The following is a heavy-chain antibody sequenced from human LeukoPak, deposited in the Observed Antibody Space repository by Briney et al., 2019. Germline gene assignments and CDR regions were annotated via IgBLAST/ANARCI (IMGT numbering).Heavy chain of an antibody. CDR2: ISSSSSYI. D-gene: IGHD3-16*01. CDR1: GFTFSSYS. Sequence: KPGGSLRLSCAASGFTFSSYSMNWVRQAPGKGREWVSSISSSSSYIYYADSVKGRFTISRDNAKNSLYLQMNSLRAEDTAVYYCASHPSPGGIDPWGQGTLVTVSS. J-gene: IGHJ5*02. CDR3: ASHPSPGGIDP. V-gene: IGHV3-21*01.